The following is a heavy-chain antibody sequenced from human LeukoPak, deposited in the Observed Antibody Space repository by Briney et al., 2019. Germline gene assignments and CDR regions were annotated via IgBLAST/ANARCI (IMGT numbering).Heavy chain of an antibody. V-gene: IGHV4-4*07. CDR1: GYSISRAYY. CDR3: ARDRYYYDSSARYFDY. Sequence: SETLSLTCTVSGYSISRAYYWSWIRQPAGKGLEWIGRIHTSGSTNYSPSLKSRVTMSVDTSKNQFSLKLSSVTAADTAVYYCARDRYYYDSSARYFDYWGQGTLVTVSS. CDR2: IHTSGST. D-gene: IGHD3-22*01. J-gene: IGHJ4*02.